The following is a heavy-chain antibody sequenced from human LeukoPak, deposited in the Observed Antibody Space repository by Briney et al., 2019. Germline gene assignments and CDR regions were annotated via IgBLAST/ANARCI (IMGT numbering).Heavy chain of an antibody. J-gene: IGHJ4*02. V-gene: IGHV3-7*01. D-gene: IGHD5-18*01. Sequence: GESLKISCKGSGYSFTSYWIGWVRQAPGKGLEWVANIKEDGSDKYYVDSVKGRFTISRDNAKNSLYLQMNSLRAEDTAVYYCARDRWGYSYGGDWGQGTLVTVSS. CDR2: IKEDGSDK. CDR3: ARDRWGYSYGGD. CDR1: GYSFTSYW.